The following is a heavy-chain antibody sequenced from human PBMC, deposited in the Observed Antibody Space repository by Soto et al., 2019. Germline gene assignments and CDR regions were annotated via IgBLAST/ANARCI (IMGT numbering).Heavy chain of an antibody. Sequence: KPSETLSLPSICPGGPINSGNYSGSWIRQHPGKGLEWIGYIYYSASTYYNPSLQSRVTISADTTKSHLSLSLRFVTAADTAVYYCVRGSSSYQFDSWGQGTLVTVSS. V-gene: IGHV4-31*03. J-gene: IGHJ4*02. CDR3: VRGSSSYQFDS. D-gene: IGHD6-6*01. CDR2: IYYSAST. CDR1: GGPINSGNYS.